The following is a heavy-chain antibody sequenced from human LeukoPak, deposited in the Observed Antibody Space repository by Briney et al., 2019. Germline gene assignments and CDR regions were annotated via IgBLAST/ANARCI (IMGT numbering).Heavy chain of an antibody. CDR1: GFRFSDFT. CDR3: GKEGGA. J-gene: IGHJ5*02. D-gene: IGHD3-16*01. V-gene: IGHV3-23*01. Sequence: PGGSLRLSWAASGFRFSDFTMTWVRQAPGKGPEWVSAIGGRGGSTYYADSVGGRFTISRDNSKDMVYLQMNSLKVEDTATYYCGKEGGAWGQGTKVTVSS. CDR2: IGGRGGST.